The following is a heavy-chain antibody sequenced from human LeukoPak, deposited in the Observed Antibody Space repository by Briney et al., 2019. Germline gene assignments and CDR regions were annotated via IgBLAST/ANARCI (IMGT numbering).Heavy chain of an antibody. CDR1: GGSISSSSYY. CDR2: IYYSGST. J-gene: IGHJ4*02. Sequence: SETLSLTCTVSGGSISSSSYYWGWIRQPPGKGLEWIGSIYYSGSTYYNPSLKSRVTISVDTSKNQFSLKLSSVTAADTAVYYCAREPYGSSWSHYFDYWGQGTLVTVSS. CDR3: AREPYGSSWSHYFDY. V-gene: IGHV4-39*07. D-gene: IGHD6-13*01.